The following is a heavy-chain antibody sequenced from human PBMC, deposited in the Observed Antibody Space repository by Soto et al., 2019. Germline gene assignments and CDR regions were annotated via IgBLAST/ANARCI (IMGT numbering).Heavy chain of an antibody. D-gene: IGHD1-26*01. CDR3: ARDRIVGTSYFDY. V-gene: IGHV4-4*07. Sequence: QVQLQQSGPGLVKPSETLSLICSVSGGSISSFYWSWIRQPAGKGLEWLGRIHSSGTIKYNPSLQSRVTMSVDTSKNQLSLRLSSVTAADTAVYYCARDRIVGTSYFDYWGQGTLVTVSS. J-gene: IGHJ4*02. CDR1: GGSISSFY. CDR2: IHSSGTI.